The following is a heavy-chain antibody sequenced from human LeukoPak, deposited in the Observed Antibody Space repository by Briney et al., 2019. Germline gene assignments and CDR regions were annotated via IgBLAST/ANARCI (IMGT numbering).Heavy chain of an antibody. CDR1: GYTFTSYD. Sequence: ASVKVSCKASGYTFTSYDINWVRQATGQGLEWMGWMNPNSGNTGYAQKFQGRVTMTRNTSISTAYMELSSLRSEDTAVYYCATGIAVADPFDYWGQGTLVTVSS. V-gene: IGHV1-8*01. D-gene: IGHD6-19*01. CDR2: MNPNSGNT. CDR3: ATGIAVADPFDY. J-gene: IGHJ4*02.